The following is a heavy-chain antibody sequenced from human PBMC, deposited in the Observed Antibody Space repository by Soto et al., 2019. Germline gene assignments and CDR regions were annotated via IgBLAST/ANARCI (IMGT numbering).Heavy chain of an antibody. J-gene: IGHJ4*02. CDR3: AQGTGCPGFDY. CDR1: GGSISSYY. CDR2: IYNGGST. Sequence: QLQLQESGPGLVTPSETMSLTCTASGGSISSYYWSWIRQPPGKALEWIGHIYNGGSTNYNPSLKSRVIISVAMATDHLSLKLSSVTAAETAVYYCAQGTGCPGFDYWGRGALVTVSS. V-gene: IGHV4-59*01. D-gene: IGHD6-19*01.